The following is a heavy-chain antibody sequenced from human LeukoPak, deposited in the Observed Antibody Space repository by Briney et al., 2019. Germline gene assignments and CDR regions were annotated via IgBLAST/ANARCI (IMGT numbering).Heavy chain of an antibody. CDR2: IYYSGST. CDR1: GGSISSYY. CDR3: AGTRPSYYYYYGMDV. D-gene: IGHD6-6*01. J-gene: IGHJ6*02. V-gene: IGHV4-59*01. Sequence: PSETLSLTRTVSGGSISSYYWSWIRQPPGKGLEWIGYIYYSGSTNYNPSLKSRVTISVDTSKNQFSLKLSSVTAADTAVYYCAGTRPSYYYYYGMDVWGQGTTVTVSS.